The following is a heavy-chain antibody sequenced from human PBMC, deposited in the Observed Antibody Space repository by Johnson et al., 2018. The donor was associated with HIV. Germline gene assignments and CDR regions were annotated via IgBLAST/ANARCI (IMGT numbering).Heavy chain of an antibody. CDR1: GFTFSSYG. D-gene: IGHD3-22*01. CDR2: ISYDGSNK. V-gene: IGHV3-30*03. J-gene: IGHJ3*01. CDR3: ARGWGRNYYDSKGDGFDL. Sequence: QVQLVESGGGLVQPGGSLRLSCAASGFTFSSYGMHWVRQAPGKGLEWVAVISYDGSNKYYADSVKGRFTISRDNSKNTLYLQMNSLRAEDTAVYYCARGWGRNYYDSKGDGFDLWGQGTMV.